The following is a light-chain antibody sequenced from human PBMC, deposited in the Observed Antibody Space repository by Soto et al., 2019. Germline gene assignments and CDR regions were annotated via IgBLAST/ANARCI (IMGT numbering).Light chain of an antibody. V-gene: IGLV4-69*01. CDR1: SGHSSYA. Sequence: QPVLTQSPSASASLGASVKLTCTLSSGHSSYAIAWHQQQPEKGPRYLMKLNSDGSHSKGDGIPDRFSGSSSGAERYLTISSLRSEDEADYYCQTWGSGIRVFGGGTKLTFL. J-gene: IGLJ3*02. CDR3: QTWGSGIRV. CDR2: LNSDGSH.